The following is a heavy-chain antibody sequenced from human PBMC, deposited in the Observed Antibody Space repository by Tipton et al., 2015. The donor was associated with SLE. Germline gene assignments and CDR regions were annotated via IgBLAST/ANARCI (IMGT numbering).Heavy chain of an antibody. J-gene: IGHJ3*02. CDR1: GYSSTSYW. V-gene: IGHV5-10-1*01. CDR2: IDPSDSYT. CDR3: ARVWRQLSSDDI. D-gene: IGHD6-19*01. Sequence: QLVQSGAEVKKPGESLKISCKGSGYSSTSYWIGWVRQMPGKGLEWMGRIDPSDSYTNYSPSFQGHVTISVDKSTSTAYLQWSSLKASDTAMYYCARVWRQLSSDDIWGQGTMVTVSS.